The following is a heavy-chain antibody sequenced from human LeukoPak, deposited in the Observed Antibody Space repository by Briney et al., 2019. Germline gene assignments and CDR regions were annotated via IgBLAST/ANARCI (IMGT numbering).Heavy chain of an antibody. J-gene: IGHJ4*02. D-gene: IGHD3-10*01. Sequence: GGSLRLSCAASGFAFSSYAMSWVRQAPGKGLEWVSAISGSGGSRYSADSVKGRFTISRDNSKNTLYLQMNSLRAEDTAIYYCAKDPYYYGSGNYIDYWGQGTLVTVSS. V-gene: IGHV3-23*01. CDR2: ISGSGGSR. CDR1: GFAFSSYA. CDR3: AKDPYYYGSGNYIDY.